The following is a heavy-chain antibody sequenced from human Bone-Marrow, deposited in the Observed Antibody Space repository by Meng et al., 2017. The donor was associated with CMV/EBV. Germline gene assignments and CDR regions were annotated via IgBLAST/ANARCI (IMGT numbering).Heavy chain of an antibody. CDR1: GYTFTGYY. J-gene: IGHJ4*02. CDR3: ARLYSSSWGVDY. CDR2: INPNSGGT. V-gene: IGHV1-2*02. D-gene: IGHD6-13*01. Sequence: ASVKVSCKASGYTFTGYYMHWVRQAPGQGLEWMGWINPNSGGTNYAQKFQGRVTMTRDTSISTAYMELSRLRSDDTAVYYCARLYSSSWGVDYWGQGTLVTFSS.